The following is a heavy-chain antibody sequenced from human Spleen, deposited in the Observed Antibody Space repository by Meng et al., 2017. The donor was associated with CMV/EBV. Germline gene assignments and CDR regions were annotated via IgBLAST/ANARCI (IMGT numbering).Heavy chain of an antibody. CDR1: GFTVSSNY. CDR2: IYSGGST. J-gene: IGHJ4*02. CDR3: AKGGSTTVTHFDS. D-gene: IGHD4-17*01. V-gene: IGHV3-53*05. Sequence: GGSLRLSCAASGFTVSSNYMSWVRQAPGKGLEWVSVIYSGGSTYYADSVKGRFTISRDNSKNTLYLQMNSLRDEDTALYYCAKGGSTTVTHFDSWGQGTLVTVSS.